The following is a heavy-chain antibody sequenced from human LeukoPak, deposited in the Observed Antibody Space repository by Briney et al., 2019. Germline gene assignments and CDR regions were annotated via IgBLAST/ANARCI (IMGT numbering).Heavy chain of an antibody. CDR1: GGTFSSYA. Sequence: ASVKVSCKASGGTFSSYAISWVRQAPGQGLEWMGRIIPILGIANYAQKFQGRVTITADKSTSTAYMELSSLRSEDTAVYYCATDGPYSSIKGWGQGTLVTVSS. CDR2: IIPILGIA. CDR3: ATDGPYSSIKG. V-gene: IGHV1-69*04. J-gene: IGHJ4*02. D-gene: IGHD6-13*01.